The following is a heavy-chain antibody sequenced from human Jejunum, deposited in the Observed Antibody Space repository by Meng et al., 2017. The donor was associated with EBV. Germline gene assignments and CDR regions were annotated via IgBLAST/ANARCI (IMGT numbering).Heavy chain of an antibody. V-gene: IGHV4-34*01. CDR1: GGSFSDYY. J-gene: IGHJ5*02. Sequence: QVQLQQGGGGLLKPSETLSLTCAVYGGSFSDYYWTWIRQPPGKGLEWIGEINHGGGAIYNPYLKSRVTISVDTSKNQFSLKLSSVTAADTAVYYCARLGGYASGTYYPIDPWGQGTLVTVSS. D-gene: IGHD3-10*01. CDR2: INHGGGA. CDR3: ARLGGYASGTYYPIDP.